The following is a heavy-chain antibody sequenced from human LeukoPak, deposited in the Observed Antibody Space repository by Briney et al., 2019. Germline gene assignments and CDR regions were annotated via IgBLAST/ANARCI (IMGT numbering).Heavy chain of an antibody. CDR2: ISGSGGST. Sequence: GGSLRLSCTASGFTFGDYAMSWVRQAPGKGLEWVSAISGSGGSTYYADSVKGRFTISRDNSKNTLYLQMNSLRAEDTAVYYCAKPATTYYDFWSGYYVDYWGQGTLVTVSS. CDR3: AKPATTYYDFWSGYYVDY. CDR1: GFTFGDYA. V-gene: IGHV3-23*01. J-gene: IGHJ4*02. D-gene: IGHD3-3*01.